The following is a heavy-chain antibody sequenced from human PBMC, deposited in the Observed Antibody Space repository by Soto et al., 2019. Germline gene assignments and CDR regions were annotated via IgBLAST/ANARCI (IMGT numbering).Heavy chain of an antibody. J-gene: IGHJ6*02. V-gene: IGHV3-9*01. Sequence: EVQLVESGGVLVQPGRSLRLSCGASGFTFDDYSMHWVRQAPGQGLELVSGISWNSARLDYADSVKGRFTVSRYNAKNSLHMQMTRLSAESTALYFCAKAILTGETRYYYGMDVWGQGTTVTVSS. CDR3: AKAILTGETRYYYGMDV. D-gene: IGHD3-10*01. CDR2: ISWNSARL. CDR1: GFTFDDYS.